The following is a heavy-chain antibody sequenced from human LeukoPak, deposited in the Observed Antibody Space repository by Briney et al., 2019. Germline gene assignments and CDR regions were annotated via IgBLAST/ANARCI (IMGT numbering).Heavy chain of an antibody. CDR2: INPSGGST. V-gene: IGHV1-46*01. CDR1: GYTFTSYF. Sequence: ASVKVSCKASGYTFTSYFMHWVRQALGQGLEWMGIINPSGGSTSYAQKFQGRVTMTRDTSTSTVYMELSSLRSEDTAVYYRARTAGRTFDYWGQGTLVTVSS. CDR3: ARTAGRTFDY. D-gene: IGHD6-6*01. J-gene: IGHJ4*02.